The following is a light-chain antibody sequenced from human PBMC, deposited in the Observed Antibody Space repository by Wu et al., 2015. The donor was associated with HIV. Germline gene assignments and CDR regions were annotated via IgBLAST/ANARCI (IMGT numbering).Light chain of an antibody. CDR1: QSVSSY. CDR2: DAS. V-gene: IGKV3-11*01. Sequence: EIVLTQSPATLSLSPGERATLSCRASQSVSSYLAWYQQNPGQAPRLLIYDASSRAPGIPARFSGSGSGTDFTLTISSLEPEDFAVYYCQQRSNWPPITFGQGTRLEI. CDR3: QQRSNWPPIT. J-gene: IGKJ5*01.